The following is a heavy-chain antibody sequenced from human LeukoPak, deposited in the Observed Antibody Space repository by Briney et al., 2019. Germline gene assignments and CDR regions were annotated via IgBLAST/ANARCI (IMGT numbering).Heavy chain of an antibody. CDR2: MNPNSGNT. J-gene: IGHJ6*02. CDR3: ARDRRIANSGYYYYGMDV. Sequence: ASVKVSCKASGYTFTSYDINWVRQATGQGLEWMGWMNPNSGNTGYAQKFQGRVTMTRNTSISTAYMELSSLRSEDTAVYYCARDRRIANSGYYYYGMDVWGQGTTVTVSS. V-gene: IGHV1-8*01. CDR1: GYTFTSYD. D-gene: IGHD2-8*01.